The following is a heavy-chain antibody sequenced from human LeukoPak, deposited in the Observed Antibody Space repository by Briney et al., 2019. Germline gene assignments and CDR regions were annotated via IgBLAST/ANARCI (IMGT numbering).Heavy chain of an antibody. CDR2: IRYDGSDK. V-gene: IGHV3-30*02. Sequence: GGSLRLSCAASGFIFTDYGMHWVRQAPGKGLEWLTFIRYDGSDKYYADSVKGRFTISRDNSKNTLYLQMNSLRAEDTAVYYCAKDLPSRDSSGYYPLYYFDYWGQGTLVTVSS. CDR1: GFIFTDYG. D-gene: IGHD3-22*01. J-gene: IGHJ4*02. CDR3: AKDLPSRDSSGYYPLYYFDY.